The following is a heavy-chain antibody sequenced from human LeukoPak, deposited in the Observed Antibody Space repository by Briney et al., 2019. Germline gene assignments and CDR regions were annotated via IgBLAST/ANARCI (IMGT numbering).Heavy chain of an antibody. Sequence: SSETLSLTCTVSGGSISSGGYYWSWIRQHPGKGLEWIGYIYYSGSTYYNPSLKSRVTISVDTSKNQFSLKLSSVTAADTAVYYCARGGITMIVANWGQGTLVTVSS. D-gene: IGHD3-22*01. CDR3: ARGGITMIVAN. J-gene: IGHJ4*02. CDR2: IYYSGST. CDR1: GGSISSGGYY. V-gene: IGHV4-31*03.